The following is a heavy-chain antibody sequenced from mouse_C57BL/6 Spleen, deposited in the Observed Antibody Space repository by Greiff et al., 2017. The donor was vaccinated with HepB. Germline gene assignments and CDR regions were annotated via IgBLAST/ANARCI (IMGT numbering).Heavy chain of an antibody. CDR3: ARIDGYDGGDAMDY. D-gene: IGHD2-2*01. Sequence: EVKLVESGGGLVQPGGSLSLSCAASGFTFTDYYMSWVRQPPGKALEWLGFIRNKANGYTTEYSASVKGRFTISRDNSQSILYLQMNALRAEDSATYYCARIDGYDGGDAMDYWGQGTSVTVSS. CDR1: GFTFTDYY. CDR2: IRNKANGYTT. V-gene: IGHV7-3*01. J-gene: IGHJ4*01.